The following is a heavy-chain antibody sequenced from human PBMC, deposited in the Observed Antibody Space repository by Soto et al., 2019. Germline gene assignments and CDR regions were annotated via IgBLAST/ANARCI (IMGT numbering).Heavy chain of an antibody. J-gene: IGHJ4*02. CDR2: IIPILGIA. V-gene: IGHV1-69*02. D-gene: IGHD3-3*01. CDR3: ARGIFGVVPDDY. Sequence: QVQLVQSGAEVKKPGSSVKVSCKASGGTFSSYTISWVRQAPGQGLEWMGRIIPILGIANYAQKFQGRVTITADKSTSTAYMGLSSLRSEDTAVYYCARGIFGVVPDDYWGQGTLVTVSS. CDR1: GGTFSSYT.